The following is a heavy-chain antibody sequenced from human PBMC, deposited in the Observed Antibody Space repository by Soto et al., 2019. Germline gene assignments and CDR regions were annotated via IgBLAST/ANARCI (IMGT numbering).Heavy chain of an antibody. Sequence: SETLSLTCTGSGGSISSGRYYWSWIRQHPGKGLEWIGYIYYSGSTYYTPSLKSRVTISVDTSKNQFSLKLSSVTAAETAVYYCARVERAGYYYAMDVWGQGTTV. CDR3: ARVERAGYYYAMDV. V-gene: IGHV4-31*03. CDR1: GGSISSGRYY. J-gene: IGHJ6*02. CDR2: IYYSGST. D-gene: IGHD1-1*01.